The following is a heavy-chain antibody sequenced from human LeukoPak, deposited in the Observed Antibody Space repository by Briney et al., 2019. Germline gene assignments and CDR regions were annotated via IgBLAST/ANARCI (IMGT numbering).Heavy chain of an antibody. V-gene: IGHV3-23*01. CDR1: GFTFSSYA. CDR2: FSSSDPTT. CDR3: AKDLNMAAAHIRMDA. J-gene: IGHJ6*02. D-gene: IGHD6-13*01. Sequence: GGSLRLSCAASGFTFSSYAMSWVRQAPGKGLEWVSTFSSSDPTTFYADSVKGRFTVSRDNSKNTLHLQMNSLRADDTAVYYCAKDLNMAAAHIRMDAWGQGTTVTVSS.